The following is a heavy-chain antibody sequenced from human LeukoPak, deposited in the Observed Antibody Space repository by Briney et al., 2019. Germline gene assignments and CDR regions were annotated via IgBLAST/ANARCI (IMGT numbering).Heavy chain of an antibody. J-gene: IGHJ4*02. D-gene: IGHD3-3*01. CDR1: GGSISSSSYY. V-gene: IGHV4-39*07. CDR3: ARDPGYYDFWSGYYTSWDFDY. Sequence: SETLSLTCTVSGGSISSSSYYWGWIRQPPGKGLEWIGSIYYSGSTYYNPSLKSRVTISVDTSKNQFSLKLSSVTAADTAVYYCARDPGYYDFWSGYYTSWDFDYWGQGTLVTVSS. CDR2: IYYSGST.